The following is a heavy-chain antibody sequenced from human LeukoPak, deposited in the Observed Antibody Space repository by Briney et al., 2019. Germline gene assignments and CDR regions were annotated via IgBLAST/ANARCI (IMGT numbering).Heavy chain of an antibody. CDR1: GYTFTNYY. CDR3: AREVTIFGVVTGVY. J-gene: IGHJ4*02. Sequence: ASVKVSCKASGYTFTNYYIHWVRQAPGQGLEWMGIITPSSGSTTYTQKFQGRVTITADESTSTAYMELSSLRSEDTAVYYCAREVTIFGVVTGVYWGQGTLVTVSS. CDR2: ITPSSGST. V-gene: IGHV1-46*01. D-gene: IGHD3-3*01.